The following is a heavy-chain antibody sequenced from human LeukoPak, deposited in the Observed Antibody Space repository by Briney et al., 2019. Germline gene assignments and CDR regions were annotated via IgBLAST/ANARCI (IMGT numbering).Heavy chain of an antibody. Sequence: GGSLRLSCAASGFTDSSNYMSWVRQAPGKGLEWVSVIYSGGSTYYADSVKGRFTISRDNSKNTLYLQMNSLRAEDTAVYYCARVRVGATLDYWGQGTLVTVSS. CDR1: GFTDSSNY. J-gene: IGHJ4*02. V-gene: IGHV3-53*01. CDR3: ARVRVGATLDY. D-gene: IGHD1-26*01. CDR2: IYSGGST.